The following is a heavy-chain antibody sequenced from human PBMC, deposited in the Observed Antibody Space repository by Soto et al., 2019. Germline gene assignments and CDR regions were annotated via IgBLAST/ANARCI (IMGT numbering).Heavy chain of an antibody. D-gene: IGHD4-17*01. V-gene: IGHV1-69*13. J-gene: IGHJ4*02. CDR3: ARSGGGGDYDFFYFDY. CDR2: IIPIFGTA. Sequence: ASVKVSCKASGGTFSSYAISWVRQAPGQGLEWMGGIIPIFGTANYAQKFQGRVTITADESTSTAYMELSSLRSEDTAVYYCARSGGGGDYDFFYFDYWGQGTLVTVSS. CDR1: GGTFSSYA.